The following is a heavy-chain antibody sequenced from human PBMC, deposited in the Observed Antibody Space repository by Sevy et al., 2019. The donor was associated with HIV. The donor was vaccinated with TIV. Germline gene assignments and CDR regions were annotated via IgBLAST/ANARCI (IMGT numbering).Heavy chain of an antibody. V-gene: IGHV1-46*03. CDR2: INPSGGTK. Sequence: ASVKVSCKASGYTFTNYYLYWVRQAPGQGLEWMGVINPSGGTKSYAQKFQGRVTLTREKSTSTVYMGLSSLGSEDKAVYYCARVTDYGSGSYKDYWGQGTLVTVSS. J-gene: IGHJ4*02. CDR1: GYTFTNYY. D-gene: IGHD3-10*01. CDR3: ARVTDYGSGSYKDY.